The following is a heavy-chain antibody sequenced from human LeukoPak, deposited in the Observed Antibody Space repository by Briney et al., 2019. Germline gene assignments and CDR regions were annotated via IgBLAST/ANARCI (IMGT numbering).Heavy chain of an antibody. CDR3: ARDKEGGYCTSTSCGFWFDP. V-gene: IGHV4-59*01. Sequence: PSETLSLTCTVSGGSINNYYWSWIRQPPGKGLEWIGYIYSSGSTNYNPSLKSRVTISVDTSKNQLSLKLSSVTAADTAVYYCARDKEGGYCTSTSCGFWFDPWGQGILVSVSS. CDR1: GGSINNYY. D-gene: IGHD2-2*01. CDR2: IYSSGST. J-gene: IGHJ5*02.